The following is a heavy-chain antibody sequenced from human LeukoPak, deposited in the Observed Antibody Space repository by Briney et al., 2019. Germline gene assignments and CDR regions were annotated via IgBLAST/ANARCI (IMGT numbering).Heavy chain of an antibody. D-gene: IGHD3-10*01. J-gene: IGHJ5*02. CDR1: GGSISSSSYY. CDR3: ARGSRLYYYGSGSSAGNWFDP. CDR2: IYYSGST. Sequence: SETLSLTCTVSGGSISSSSYYWGLIRQPPGKGLEWIGSIYYSGSTYYNPSLKSRVTISVDTSKNQFSLKLSSVTAADTAVYYCARGSRLYYYGSGSSAGNWFDPWGQGTLVTVSS. V-gene: IGHV4-39*07.